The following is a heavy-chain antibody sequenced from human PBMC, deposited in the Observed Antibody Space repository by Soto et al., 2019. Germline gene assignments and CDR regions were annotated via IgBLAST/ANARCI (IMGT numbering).Heavy chain of an antibody. CDR2: INSVFGTA. CDR1: GGIFSSYA. Sequence: ASVKVSCKASGGIFSSYAINWVRQAPGEGLEWVGSINSVFGTASYAQKLEGRVTITADKSTTTAYMELSSLTSEDTAIYYCARDDIGGHRFGDYYLDPWGQGTMLTVSS. J-gene: IGHJ5*02. V-gene: IGHV1-69*06. CDR3: ARDDIGGHRFGDYYLDP. D-gene: IGHD2-21*02.